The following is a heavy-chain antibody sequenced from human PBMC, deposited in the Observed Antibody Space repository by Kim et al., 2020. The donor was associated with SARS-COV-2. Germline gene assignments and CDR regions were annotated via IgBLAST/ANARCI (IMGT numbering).Heavy chain of an antibody. V-gene: IGHV3-11*05. CDR3: ARALRYSTATTLYD. D-gene: IGHD5-18*01. Sequence: SVKGRFTISRDKSKNSLYLQVNSLRAEDTAVYYCARALRYSTATTLYDWGQGTLVTVSS. J-gene: IGHJ4*02.